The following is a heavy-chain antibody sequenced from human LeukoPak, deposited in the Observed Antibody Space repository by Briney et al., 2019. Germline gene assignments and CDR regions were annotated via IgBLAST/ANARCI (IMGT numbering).Heavy chain of an antibody. CDR3: AKAPVLLWFGELSGFDY. D-gene: IGHD3-10*01. CDR1: GYTFTGYY. CDR2: INPNSGGT. J-gene: IGHJ4*02. Sequence: ASVKVSCKASGYTFTGYYMHWVRQAPGQGLEWMGWINPNSGGTNYAQKFQGRVTMTRDTSISTAYMELRSLRSDDTAVYYCAKAPVLLWFGELSGFDYWGQGTLVTVSS. V-gene: IGHV1-2*02.